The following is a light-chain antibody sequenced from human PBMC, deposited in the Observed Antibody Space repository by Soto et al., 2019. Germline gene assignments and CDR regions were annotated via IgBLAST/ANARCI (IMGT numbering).Light chain of an antibody. V-gene: IGLV4-69*01. CDR3: QTWGTGMPHVV. CDR2: LNSDGSH. Sequence: QSVLTRSPSASASLGASVKLTCTLSSGHSSYAIAWHQQQPEKGPRYLMKLNSDGSHSKGDGIPDRFSGSSSGAERYLTISSLQSEDEADYYCQTWGTGMPHVVFGGGTKLTVL. J-gene: IGLJ2*01. CDR1: SGHSSYA.